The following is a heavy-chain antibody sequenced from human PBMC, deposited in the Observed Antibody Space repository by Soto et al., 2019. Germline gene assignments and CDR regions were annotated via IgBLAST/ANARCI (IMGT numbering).Heavy chain of an antibody. J-gene: IGHJ4*02. V-gene: IGHV4-34*01. D-gene: IGHD4-17*01. CDR2: INHSGST. Sequence: SETLSLTCTVYGGSFSGYYWTWIRQPPGTGLEWIGEINHSGSTNYNPSLKSRVVISVDTSKNQFSLKLSSVTAADTAVYYCASRLYGSNAYFDSWGQGALVTVSS. CDR3: ASRLYGSNAYFDS. CDR1: GGSFSGYY.